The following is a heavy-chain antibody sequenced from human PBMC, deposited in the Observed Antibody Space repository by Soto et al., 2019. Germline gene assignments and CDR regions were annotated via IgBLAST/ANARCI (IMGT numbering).Heavy chain of an antibody. J-gene: IGHJ4*02. CDR2: IKQDGSEK. CDR3: ARGGYYDILTGYYTLRY. Sequence: GGSLRLSCAASGFTFSSYWVSWVRQAPGKGLEWVANIKQDGSEKYYVDSVKGRFTISRDNAKNSLYLQMNSLRAEDTAVYYCARGGYYDILTGYYTLRYWGQGTLVTVSS. CDR1: GFTFSSYW. V-gene: IGHV3-7*03. D-gene: IGHD3-9*01.